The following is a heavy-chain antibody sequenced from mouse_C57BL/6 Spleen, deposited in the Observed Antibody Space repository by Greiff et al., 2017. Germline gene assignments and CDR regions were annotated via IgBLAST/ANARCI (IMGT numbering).Heavy chain of an antibody. D-gene: IGHD4-1*01. CDR3: ARETGYFDY. CDR2: IYPGDGDT. CDR1: GYAFSSSW. J-gene: IGHJ2*01. V-gene: IGHV1-82*01. Sequence: QVQLQQSGPELVKPGASVKISCKASGYAFSSSWMNWVKQRPGKGLEWIGRIYPGDGDTNYNGKFKGKATLTADKSSSTAYMQLSSLTSEESAVYFCARETGYFDYGGKGTTLTVAS.